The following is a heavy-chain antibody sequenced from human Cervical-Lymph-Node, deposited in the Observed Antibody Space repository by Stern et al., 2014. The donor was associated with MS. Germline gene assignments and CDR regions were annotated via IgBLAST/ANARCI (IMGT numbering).Heavy chain of an antibody. V-gene: IGHV4-31*03. CDR3: ARGEGTTYEYYYGLDV. Sequence: QVQLQESGPGLLKPSQTLSLTCTVSGDSILNGGFYWNWIRQHPGLRLDWIGYISTSGRSSYTPSLKSRIAISLDTSKSQFSLNLRSVSVADTAVYYCARGEGTTYEYYYGLDVWGQGTTVTVSS. D-gene: IGHD1-26*01. CDR1: GDSILNGGFY. J-gene: IGHJ6*02. CDR2: ISTSGRS.